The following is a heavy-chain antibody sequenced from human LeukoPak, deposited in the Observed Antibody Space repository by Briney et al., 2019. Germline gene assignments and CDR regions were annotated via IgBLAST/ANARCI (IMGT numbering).Heavy chain of an antibody. CDR2: IYYSGST. CDR3: ARHGSGSYFEYFQH. Sequence: SETLSLTRTVSGGSISSYYWSRIRQPPGKGLEWIGYIYYSGSTNYNPSLKSRVTISVDTSKNQFSLKLSSVTAADTAVYYCARHGSGSYFEYFQHWGQGTLVTVSS. J-gene: IGHJ1*01. D-gene: IGHD1-26*01. CDR1: GGSISSYY. V-gene: IGHV4-59*08.